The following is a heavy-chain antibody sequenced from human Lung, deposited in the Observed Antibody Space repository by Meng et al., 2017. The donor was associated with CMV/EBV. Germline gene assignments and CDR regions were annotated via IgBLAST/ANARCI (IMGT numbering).Heavy chain of an antibody. CDR2: ISYDGTNK. J-gene: IGHJ4*02. D-gene: IGHD6-25*01. CDR1: GFTFSTYA. Sequence: SXKISXAASGFTFSTYAMHWVRQAPGKGLEWVAVISYDGTNKYYADSVKGRFSISRDNSKNTLYLQMNSLRPEDTSVFYCARDGQAGAKGFDHWGQGTXVTVSS. V-gene: IGHV3-30*04. CDR3: ARDGQAGAKGFDH.